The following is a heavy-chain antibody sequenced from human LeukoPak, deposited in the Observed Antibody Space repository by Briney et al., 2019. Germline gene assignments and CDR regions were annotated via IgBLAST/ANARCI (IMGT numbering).Heavy chain of an antibody. V-gene: IGHV3-49*04. J-gene: IGHJ4*02. CDR3: TRDLTNWGSFDY. D-gene: IGHD7-27*01. Sequence: GGSLRLSCTASGFTFGDYAMSWVRQAPGKGLEWVGFIRSKAYGGTTEYAASVKGRFTISRDDSKSIAYLQMNSLKTEDTAVYYCTRDLTNWGSFDYWGQGTLVTVSS. CDR2: IRSKAYGGTT. CDR1: GFTFGDYA.